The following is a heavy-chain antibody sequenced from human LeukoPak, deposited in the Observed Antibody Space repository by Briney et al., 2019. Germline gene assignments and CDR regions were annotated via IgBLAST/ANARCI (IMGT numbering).Heavy chain of an antibody. CDR2: ISSSSIYT. CDR1: GFTFSDYY. CDR3: ARKKDDYFDY. V-gene: IGHV3-11*03. Sequence: GGSLRLSCAASGFTFSDYYMSWIRQAPGKGLEWVSYISSSSIYTNYADSVKGRFTISRDDAKNSLYLQMNSLRAEDTAVYYCARKKDDYFDYWGQGTLVAVSS. J-gene: IGHJ4*02.